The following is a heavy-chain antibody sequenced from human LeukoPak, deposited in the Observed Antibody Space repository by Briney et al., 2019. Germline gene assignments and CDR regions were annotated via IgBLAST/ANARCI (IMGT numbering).Heavy chain of an antibody. D-gene: IGHD3-3*01. Sequence: GGSLRLSCAASGFTFSSYAMHWVRQAPGKGLEWVAVILYDGSNKYYADSVKGRFTISRDNSKNTLYLQMNSLRAEDTAVYYCARDRALEYYGMDVWGKGTTVTVSS. CDR1: GFTFSSYA. CDR3: ARDRALEYYGMDV. V-gene: IGHV3-30*04. CDR2: ILYDGSNK. J-gene: IGHJ6*04.